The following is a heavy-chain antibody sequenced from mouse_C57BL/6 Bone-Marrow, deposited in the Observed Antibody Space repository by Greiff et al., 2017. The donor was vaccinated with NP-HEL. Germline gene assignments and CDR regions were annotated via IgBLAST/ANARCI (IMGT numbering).Heavy chain of an antibody. V-gene: IGHV1-69*01. D-gene: IGHD3-2*02. CDR2: IDPSDSYT. CDR3: ARYGQLRPTFGY. J-gene: IGHJ2*01. CDR1: GYTFTSYW. Sequence: QVQLQQPGAELVMPGASVKLSCKASGYTFTSYWMHWVKQRPGQGLEWIGEIDPSDSYTNYNQKFKGKSTLTVDKSSSAAYMQLSSLTSEDSAYYYSARYGQLRPTFGYWGQGTTLAVSS.